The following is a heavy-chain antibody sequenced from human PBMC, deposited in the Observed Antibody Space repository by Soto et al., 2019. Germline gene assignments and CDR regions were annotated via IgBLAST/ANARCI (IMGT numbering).Heavy chain of an antibody. CDR1: GGTFSSYS. CDR3: ARDGGRHSGGIDY. V-gene: IGHV1-69*01. CDR2: IIPIIGTA. D-gene: IGHD1-26*01. J-gene: IGHJ4*02. Sequence: QVQLVQSGAEVKKPGSSVKVSCKASGGTFSSYSINWVRQAPGQGLEWMGEIIPIIGTANYVQKFQGRITIIADESTNTANTELCSLRSEDTAVYYCARDGGRHSGGIDYWGQGTLVTVSS.